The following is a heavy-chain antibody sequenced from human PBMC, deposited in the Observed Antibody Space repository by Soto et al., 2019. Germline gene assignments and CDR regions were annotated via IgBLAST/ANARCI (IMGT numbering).Heavy chain of an antibody. CDR1: GFRFSDYY. J-gene: IGHJ6*02. V-gene: IGHV3-7*03. CDR2: IAQDGTEI. D-gene: IGHD2-15*01. Sequence: PGGSLRLSCATSGFRFSDYYMTWVRPAPGKGLEWVAYIAQDGTEIYNVDSVRGRFTISRDSAKSSVYLHMDGLTAEDTALYYCARWSQAMDVWGQGTSVTVSS. CDR3: ARWSQAMDV.